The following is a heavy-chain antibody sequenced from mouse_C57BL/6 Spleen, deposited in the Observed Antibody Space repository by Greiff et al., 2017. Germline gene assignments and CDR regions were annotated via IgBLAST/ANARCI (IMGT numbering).Heavy chain of an antibody. CDR2: INPSNGGT. CDR3: ARVGLYGYAWFAY. Sequence: QIQLQQPGTELVKPGASVKLSCKASGYTFTSYWMRWVKQRPGQGLEWIGNINPSNGGTNYNEKFMNKATLTVDKSSNTAYMQLSSLTSEDSAVYYCARVGLYGYAWFAYWGQGTLVTVSA. CDR1: GYTFTSYW. V-gene: IGHV1-53*01. J-gene: IGHJ3*01. D-gene: IGHD2-2*01.